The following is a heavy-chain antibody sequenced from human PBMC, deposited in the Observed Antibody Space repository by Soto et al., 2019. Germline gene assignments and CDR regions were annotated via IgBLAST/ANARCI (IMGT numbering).Heavy chain of an antibody. CDR1: GFTFSSFA. CDR2: LTGSGDST. J-gene: IGHJ4*02. Sequence: EVQLLESGGGLVQPGGSLRLSCAASGFTFSSFAMTWVRQAPGKGLEWVSSLTGSGDSTYYADSVKGRFTISRDNSKNPLYLQMNSLRADATALYYCAKGTAVTTGDMAYWGQGTLVTVSS. V-gene: IGHV3-23*01. CDR3: AKGTAVTTGDMAY. D-gene: IGHD4-17*01.